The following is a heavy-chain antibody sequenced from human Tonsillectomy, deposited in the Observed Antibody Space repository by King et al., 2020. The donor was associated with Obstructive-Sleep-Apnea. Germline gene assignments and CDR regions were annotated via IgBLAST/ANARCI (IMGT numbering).Heavy chain of an antibody. CDR1: GITFSSYS. D-gene: IGHD3-16*01. Sequence: VQLVESGGGLVQPGGSLRLSCAASGITFSSYSMNWVRQAPGKGLEWVSYISSSTSTIYYADSVKGRFTTSRDNAKNSLYLQMNSLRAEDTAVYYCATGGPDAFDFWGRGTMVTVSS. CDR3: ATGGPDAFDF. CDR2: ISSSTSTI. J-gene: IGHJ3*01. V-gene: IGHV3-48*04.